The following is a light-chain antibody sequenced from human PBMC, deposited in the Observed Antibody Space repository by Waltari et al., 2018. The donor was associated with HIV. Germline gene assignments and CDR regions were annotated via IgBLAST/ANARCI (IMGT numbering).Light chain of an antibody. CDR3: QQYNGWPRT. Sequence: EIVMTQSPATLSVSPGERVTLPCRASQNVITNLAWYQQKPGQAPSLLIYGASTRASGIPARFTGGGSGSDFTLTINSLQSEDCGLYYCQQYNGWPRTFGQGTKV. V-gene: IGKV3-15*01. CDR2: GAS. CDR1: QNVITN. J-gene: IGKJ1*01.